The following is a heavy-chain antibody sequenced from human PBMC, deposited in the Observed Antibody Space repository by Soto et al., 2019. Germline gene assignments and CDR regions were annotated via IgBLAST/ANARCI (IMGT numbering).Heavy chain of an antibody. CDR1: GGFVSSGSYY. D-gene: IGHD1-1*01. J-gene: IGHJ3*02. CDR2: MSHSGGT. Sequence: QVQLQQWGAGLLKPSETLSLTCAVYGGFVSSGSYYWSWIRQPPGKGLEWIGEMSHSGGTHFNPSLKSRVTISVDTSKNQLSLNMSSVTAADTALYYCARVERGTATTVVDAFDIWGPGTMVTVSS. V-gene: IGHV4-34*01. CDR3: ARVERGTATTVVDAFDI.